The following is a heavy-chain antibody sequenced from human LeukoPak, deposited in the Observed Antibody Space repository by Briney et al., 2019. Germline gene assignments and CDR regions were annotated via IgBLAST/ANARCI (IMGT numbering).Heavy chain of an antibody. D-gene: IGHD1-26*01. CDR2: IKSKTGGETT. CDR1: GFTFSTAW. V-gene: IGHV3-15*01. J-gene: IGHJ4*02. Sequence: GGSLRLSCAASGFTFSTAWMTWVRQAPGKGLEWVGRIKSKTGGETTDYAAPVNGRFTISRDDSKDTLYLQMNSLKSEDTAVYYCVRIVGATLDYWGQGTLVTVSS. CDR3: VRIVGATLDY.